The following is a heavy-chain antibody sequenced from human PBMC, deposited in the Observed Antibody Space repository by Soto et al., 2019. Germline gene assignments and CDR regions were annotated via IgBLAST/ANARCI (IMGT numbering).Heavy chain of an antibody. V-gene: IGHV3-9*01. CDR2: ISWNSGSI. Sequence: EVQLVESGGGLVQPGRSLRLSCAASGFTFDDYAMHWVRQAPGKGLEWVSGISWNSGSIGYADSVNGRFTISRDNAKNSLYLQMNSLRAEDTALYYCAKGAYLWFGEFDYWGQGTLVTVSS. CDR1: GFTFDDYA. D-gene: IGHD3-10*01. J-gene: IGHJ4*02. CDR3: AKGAYLWFGEFDY.